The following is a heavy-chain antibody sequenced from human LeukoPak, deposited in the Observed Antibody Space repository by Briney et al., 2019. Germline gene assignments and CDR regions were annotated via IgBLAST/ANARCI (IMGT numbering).Heavy chain of an antibody. CDR3: AKALYGDYGRFDY. J-gene: IGHJ4*02. Sequence: GGSLRLSCAASGFTFSTYAMSWVRQAPGKGLDWVSTISDGGSDTHYADSVKGRFTFSRDNSKNTVYLQINSLRAEDTAVYYCAKALYGDYGRFDYWGQGTLVTVAS. V-gene: IGHV3-23*01. D-gene: IGHD4-17*01. CDR1: GFTFSTYA. CDR2: ISDGGSDT.